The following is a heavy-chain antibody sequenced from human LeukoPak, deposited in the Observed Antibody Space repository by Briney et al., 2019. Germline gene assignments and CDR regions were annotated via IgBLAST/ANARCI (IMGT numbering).Heavy chain of an antibody. J-gene: IGHJ4*02. CDR2: ISGSGGST. D-gene: IGHD6-19*01. CDR3: ARDIVPAVAGIDY. CDR1: GFTFSTYA. Sequence: GGSLRLSCAASGFTFSTYAMSWVRQAPGKGLEWVSAISGSGGSTNYADSVKGRVTVSRDNSKNTLYLQMNSLRAEDTAVYYCARDIVPAVAGIDYWGQGTLVTVSS. V-gene: IGHV3-23*01.